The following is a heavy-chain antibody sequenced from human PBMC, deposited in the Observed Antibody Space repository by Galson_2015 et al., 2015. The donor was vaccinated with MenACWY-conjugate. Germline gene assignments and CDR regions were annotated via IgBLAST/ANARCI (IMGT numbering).Heavy chain of an antibody. V-gene: IGHV3-15*01. Sequence: SLSLAGAASGFSFGNVWLSWVRQAPVKGLVWAGRIQSRTATTEYAARVQGRFNISRDDSKNTLYLQLNSLITEDTAVYYCNTYNNRYGLDYWGQGTLVTVSS. CDR2: IQSRTATT. CDR3: NTYNNRYGLDY. CDR1: GFSFGNVW. D-gene: IGHD4-11*01. J-gene: IGHJ4*02.